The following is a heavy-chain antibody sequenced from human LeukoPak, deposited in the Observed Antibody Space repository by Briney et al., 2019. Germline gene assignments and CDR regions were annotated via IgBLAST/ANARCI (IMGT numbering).Heavy chain of an antibody. CDR2: IYYSGST. D-gene: IGHD5-18*01. V-gene: IGHV4-59*01. CDR1: GGSISRYY. Sequence: SETLSLTCSVSGGSISRYYWSSIRQPPGKGLEWIGDIYYSGSTNYNPSLKSRVTISIDTSKNQFSLWLSSVSAAETAVYYCARGAAGYSYGWGQGTLVTVSS. CDR3: ARGAAGYSYG. J-gene: IGHJ4*02.